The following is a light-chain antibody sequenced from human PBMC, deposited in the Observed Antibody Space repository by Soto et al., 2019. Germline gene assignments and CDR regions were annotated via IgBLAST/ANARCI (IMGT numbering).Light chain of an antibody. V-gene: IGLV2-14*02. CDR3: VSFTTSRSYV. J-gene: IGLJ1*01. Sequence: QSALTQPASVSGSPGQSITISCTGTSSDVGGYNLVSWYQQHPGTAPRLLIYEGTKRPPGVSSRFSGSKSGNTASLTISGLQAEDEADYYCVSFTTSRSYVFGTGTKLTVL. CDR2: EGT. CDR1: SSDVGGYNL.